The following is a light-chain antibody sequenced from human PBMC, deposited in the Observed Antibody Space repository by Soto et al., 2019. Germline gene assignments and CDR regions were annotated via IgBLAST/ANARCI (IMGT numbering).Light chain of an antibody. CDR2: YDS. J-gene: IGLJ1*01. CDR1: NIGSKS. CDR3: QVWDSSSDHYA. Sequence: SYELTQSPSVSVAPGKTARITCGGNNIGSKSVHWYQQKPGQAPVLVIYYDSDRPSGIPERFSGSNSGNTATLTISRVEAGDEADYYCQVWDSSSDHYAFGTGTKVTVL. V-gene: IGLV3-21*04.